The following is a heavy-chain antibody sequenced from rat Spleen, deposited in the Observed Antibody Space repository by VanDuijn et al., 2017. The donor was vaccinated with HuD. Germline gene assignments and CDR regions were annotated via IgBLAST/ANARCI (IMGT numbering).Heavy chain of an antibody. CDR2: ISYDGSSL. V-gene: IGHV5-7*01. J-gene: IGHJ4*01. CDR1: GFTFSDYN. D-gene: IGHD4-3*01. CDR3: ARHGWGYGVMDA. Sequence: EVQLVESGGGLVQPGRSLKLSCAASGFTFSDYNMAWIRQAPKTGLEWVATISYDGSSLYYRDSVKGRFTIPRDNAKSTLYLQMDSLTSEDTATYYCARHGWGYGVMDAWGQGASVTVSS.